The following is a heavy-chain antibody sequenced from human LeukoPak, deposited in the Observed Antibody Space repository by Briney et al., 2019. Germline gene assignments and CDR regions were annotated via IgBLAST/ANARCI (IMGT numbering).Heavy chain of an antibody. V-gene: IGHV3-64*01. J-gene: IGHJ4*02. CDR3: ARSLGYYDY. D-gene: IGHD3-22*01. CDR2: ISSNGGST. Sequence: GGSLRLSCATSGFTFSSYAMAWVRQAPGKGLEYVSSISSNGGSTYYGNSVKGRFTISRDNSKNTLYLHMDTLTPEDMGVYYCARSLGYYDYWGQGTLVTVSS. CDR1: GFTFSSYA.